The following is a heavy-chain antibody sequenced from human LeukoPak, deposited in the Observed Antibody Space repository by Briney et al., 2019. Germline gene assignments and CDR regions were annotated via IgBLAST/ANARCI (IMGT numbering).Heavy chain of an antibody. CDR2: IYYSGST. Sequence: SQTLSLTCTVSGGSISSGGYYWSWIRQHPGKGLEWIGYIYYSGSTYYNPSLKSRVTISVDTSKNQFSLKLSSVTAADTAVYYCARDLGAEGCSSTSCSYYYYMDVWGKGTTVTVSS. CDR3: ARDLGAEGCSSTSCSYYYYMDV. D-gene: IGHD2-2*01. CDR1: GGSISSGGYY. J-gene: IGHJ6*03. V-gene: IGHV4-31*03.